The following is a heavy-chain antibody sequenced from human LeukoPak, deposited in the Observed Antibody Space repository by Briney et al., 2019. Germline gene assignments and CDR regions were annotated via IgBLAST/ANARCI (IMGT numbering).Heavy chain of an antibody. CDR1: GFTFSSYS. V-gene: IGHV3-21*01. CDR2: ISSSSSYI. Sequence: GGSLRPSCAASGFTFSSYSMNWVRQAPGKGLEWVSSISSSSSYIYYADSVKGRFTISRDNAKNSLYLQMNSLRAEDTAVYYCARDQLRYDFWSGQYYFDYWGQGTLVTVSS. J-gene: IGHJ4*02. CDR3: ARDQLRYDFWSGQYYFDY. D-gene: IGHD3-3*01.